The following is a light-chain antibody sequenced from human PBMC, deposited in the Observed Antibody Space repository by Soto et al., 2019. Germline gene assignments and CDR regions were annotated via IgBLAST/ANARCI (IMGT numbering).Light chain of an antibody. V-gene: IGKV4-1*01. CDR1: QSIFYSSNNKNY. Sequence: DIVMTQSPDSLAVSLGERATINCKSSQSIFYSSNNKNYLTWHQQKPGQPPKLLIYWASTRESGVPDRFSGSGSGTDFTLTISSLQAEDVAVYYCQQYYSTPWTLGQGTKVDIK. CDR2: WAS. CDR3: QQYYSTPWT. J-gene: IGKJ1*01.